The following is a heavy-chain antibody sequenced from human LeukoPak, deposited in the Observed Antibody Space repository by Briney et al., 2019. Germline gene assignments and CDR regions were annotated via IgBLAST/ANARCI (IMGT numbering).Heavy chain of an antibody. CDR1: GASPRGYD. V-gene: IGHV4-34*01. CDR3: ASLRRKLRYFDWSADY. CDR2: INHSGST. J-gene: IGHJ4*02. D-gene: IGHD3-9*01. Sequence: PSETLSLTCAVYGASPRGYDWSWIRQPPGKRLGWIGEINHSGSTNYNPALNSRVTISIDTSKNQISLKLSSVTAADTAVYYCASLRRKLRYFDWSADYWGQGTLVTVSS.